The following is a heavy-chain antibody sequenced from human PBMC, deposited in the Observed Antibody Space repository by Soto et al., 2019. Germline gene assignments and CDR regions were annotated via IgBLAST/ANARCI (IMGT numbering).Heavy chain of an antibody. CDR3: AKDPHAYRGFFYFDY. Sequence: PGGSLRLSCAASGFTFSSYAMSWVRQAPGKGLEWVSAISGSGGSTYYADSVKGRFTISRDNSKNTLYLQMNSLRAEDTAVYYCAKDPHAYRGFFYFDYWGQGTLVTVSS. CDR2: ISGSGGST. V-gene: IGHV3-23*01. J-gene: IGHJ4*02. CDR1: GFTFSSYA. D-gene: IGHD3-16*02.